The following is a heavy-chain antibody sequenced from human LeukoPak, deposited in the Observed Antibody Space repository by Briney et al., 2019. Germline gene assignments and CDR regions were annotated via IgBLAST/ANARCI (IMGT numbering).Heavy chain of an antibody. CDR1: GFTLSSYA. CDR2: VSGSGGST. J-gene: IGHJ5*02. Sequence: GGSLRLSCAASGFTLSSYAMSWVRQASGKGLEWVSHVSGSGGSTYYADSVKGRFTISRDNSNNALYQQMNSLRGDDTAVYYCAKRTDVLTGYYNAWGLGTLVTVSS. V-gene: IGHV3-23*01. D-gene: IGHD3-9*01. CDR3: AKRTDVLTGYYNA.